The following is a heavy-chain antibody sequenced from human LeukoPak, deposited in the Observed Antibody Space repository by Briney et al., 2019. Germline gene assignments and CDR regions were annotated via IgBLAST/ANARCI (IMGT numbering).Heavy chain of an antibody. CDR3: TRALARIQLWDYFDY. CDR1: EFTFGDYA. CDR2: IRSKAYGGTT. J-gene: IGHJ4*02. D-gene: IGHD5-18*01. Sequence: GGSLRLSCTASEFTFGDYAMSWFRQAPGKGLEWVGFIRSKAYGGTTEYAASVKGRFTISRDDSKSIAYLQMNSLKTEDTAVYYCTRALARIQLWDYFDYWGQGTLVTVSS. V-gene: IGHV3-49*03.